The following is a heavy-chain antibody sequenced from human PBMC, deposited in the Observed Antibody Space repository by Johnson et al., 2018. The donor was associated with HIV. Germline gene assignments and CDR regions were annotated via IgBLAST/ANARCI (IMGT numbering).Heavy chain of an antibody. CDR3: TKLVGYCSGGGCYTPGDI. CDR2: IRSKGNNYAT. Sequence: VQLVESGGGLVQPGGSLKLACAASGFTFSGSALHWVRQASGKGLEWVGHIRSKGNNYATAYAASVKGRFTISRDDSQNMAYLQMNRLKTEDTAVYYCTKLVGYCSGGGCYTPGDIWGQGTMVTVSS. J-gene: IGHJ3*02. D-gene: IGHD2-15*01. V-gene: IGHV3-73*01. CDR1: GFTFSGSA.